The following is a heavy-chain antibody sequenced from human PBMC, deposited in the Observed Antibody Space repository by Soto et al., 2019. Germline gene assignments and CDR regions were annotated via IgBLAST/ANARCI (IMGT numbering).Heavy chain of an antibody. CDR2: IYYSGST. Sequence: PSETLSLTCTVSGGSISSGGYYWSWIRQHPGKGLEWIGYIYYSGSTYYNPSLKSRVTISVDTSKNQFSLKLSSVTAADTAVYYCARARGEGGYDLAYFDYWGQGTLVTVSS. J-gene: IGHJ4*02. CDR1: GGSISSGGYY. CDR3: ARARGEGGYDLAYFDY. D-gene: IGHD5-12*01. V-gene: IGHV4-31*03.